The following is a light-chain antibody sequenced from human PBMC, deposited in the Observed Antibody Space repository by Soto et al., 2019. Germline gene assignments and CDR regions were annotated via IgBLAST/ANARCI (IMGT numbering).Light chain of an antibody. CDR3: QQYVDSPPT. CDR2: GTS. V-gene: IGKV3-20*01. Sequence: EIVLTQSPGTLSLSPGESATLSCRASQSVSSNFLAWYRRNPVQPPLLLIYGTSTRATDIPRRFSGSGAGTDFTLTITRLEPEDFAVYCCQQYVDSPPTFGQGTKVEVK. CDR1: QSVSSNF. J-gene: IGKJ1*01.